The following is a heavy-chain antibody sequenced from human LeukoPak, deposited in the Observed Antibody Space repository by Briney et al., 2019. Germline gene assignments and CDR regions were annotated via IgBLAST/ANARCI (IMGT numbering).Heavy chain of an antibody. D-gene: IGHD3-22*01. Sequence: ASVKVSCKVSGYTLTELSMHWMRQAPGKGLEWMGGFDPEDGETIYAQKFQGRVTMTEDTSTDTAYMELSSLRSEDTAVYYCATDDNSRHYYDSSAFDYWGQGTLVTVSS. J-gene: IGHJ4*02. V-gene: IGHV1-24*01. CDR1: GYTLTELS. CDR2: FDPEDGET. CDR3: ATDDNSRHYYDSSAFDY.